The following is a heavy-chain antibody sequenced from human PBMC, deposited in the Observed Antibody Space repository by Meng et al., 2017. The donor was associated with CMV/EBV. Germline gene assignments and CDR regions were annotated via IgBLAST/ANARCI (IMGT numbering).Heavy chain of an antibody. CDR1: GFTFSSYA. V-gene: IGHV3-33*06. CDR2: IWYDGSNK. D-gene: IGHD2-15*01. Sequence: GESLKISCAASGFTFSSYAMHWVRQAPGKGLEWVAVIWYDGSNKYYADSVKGRFTVSRDNSKNTLYLQVNSLRAEDTAVYYCAKGAGYSHEAYNWYFDLWGRGTLVTVSS. CDR3: AKGAGYSHEAYNWYFDL. J-gene: IGHJ2*01.